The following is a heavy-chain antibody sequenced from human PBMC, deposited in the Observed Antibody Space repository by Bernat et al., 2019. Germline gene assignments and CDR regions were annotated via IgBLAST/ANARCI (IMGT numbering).Heavy chain of an antibody. D-gene: IGHD3-16*02. CDR1: GYSFTSYW. J-gene: IGHJ4*02. CDR3: ATSSGPYDYVWGSYRYTNYFDY. Sequence: EVQLVQSGAEVKKPGESLKISCKGSGYSFTSYWIGWVRQMPGKGLEWMGIIYPGDSDTRYSPSFQGQVTIPADKSISTAYLQWSSLKASDTAMYYCATSSGPYDYVWGSYRYTNYFDYWGQGTLVTVSS. CDR2: IYPGDSDT. V-gene: IGHV5-51*03.